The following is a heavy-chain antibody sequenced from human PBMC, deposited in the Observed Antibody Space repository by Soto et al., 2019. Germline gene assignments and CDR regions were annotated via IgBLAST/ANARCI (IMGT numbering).Heavy chain of an antibody. CDR1: GYSFTSQY. CDR2: INPNGGST. D-gene: IGHD3-16*01. Sequence: QVQLVQSGAEVKKPGASVKISCKASGYSFTSQYVHWVRQAPGQGLEWMGIINPNGGSTTYAQKFQGRVPQTRATSTSTSYMELSSLTPGDTALYYWVREKWQPPGGGGTEPLDIWGQGTMVTVAS. CDR3: VREKWQPPGGGGTEPLDI. J-gene: IGHJ3*02. V-gene: IGHV1-46*03.